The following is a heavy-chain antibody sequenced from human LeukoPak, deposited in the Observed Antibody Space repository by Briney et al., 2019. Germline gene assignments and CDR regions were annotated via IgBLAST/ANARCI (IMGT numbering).Heavy chain of an antibody. CDR2: IRSKANSYAT. Sequence: GGSLRLSCAASGFTFSGSAMHWVRQASRKGLEWVGRIRSKANSYATAYAASVKGRFTISRDDSKNTAYLQMNSLKTEDTAVYYCTTYDSSGEYFDYWGQGTLVTVSS. D-gene: IGHD3-22*01. CDR1: GFTFSGSA. J-gene: IGHJ4*02. V-gene: IGHV3-73*01. CDR3: TTYDSSGEYFDY.